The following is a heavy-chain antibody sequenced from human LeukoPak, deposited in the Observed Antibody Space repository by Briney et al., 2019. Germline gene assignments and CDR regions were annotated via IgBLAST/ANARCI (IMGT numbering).Heavy chain of an antibody. CDR2: IYHSGST. V-gene: IGHV4-4*02. CDR1: GGSISSSNW. Sequence: SETLSLTCAVSGGSISSSNWWSWVRQPPGKGLEWIGEIYHSGSTNYNPSLKSRVTISVDTSKNQFSLKLSSVTAADTAVYYCARDAVSDDFWSGYYQNWFDPWGQGTLVTVSS. J-gene: IGHJ5*02. CDR3: ARDAVSDDFWSGYYQNWFDP. D-gene: IGHD3-3*01.